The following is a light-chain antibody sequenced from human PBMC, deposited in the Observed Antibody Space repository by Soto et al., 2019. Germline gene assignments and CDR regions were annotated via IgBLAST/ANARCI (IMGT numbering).Light chain of an antibody. CDR2: GAS. CDR3: QQYGSSPLT. V-gene: IGKV3-20*01. CDR1: QSVTSN. Sequence: EIVLTQSPGTLSLSPGERATLSCRASQSVTSNLAWHQQKPGQAPRLLMYGASSRATDIPDRFSGSGSGTDFTLTISRLEPEDFAVYYCQQYGSSPLTFGQGTKVEIK. J-gene: IGKJ1*01.